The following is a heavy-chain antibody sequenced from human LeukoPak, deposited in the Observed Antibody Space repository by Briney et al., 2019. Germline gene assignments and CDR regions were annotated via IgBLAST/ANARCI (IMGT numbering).Heavy chain of an antibody. CDR2: INPNSGGT. D-gene: IGHD3-10*01. CDR3: ARVYYGSGNTDY. Sequence: ASMKVSCKASGYTFTGYYMHWVRQAPGQGLEWMGRINPNSGGTNYAQKFQGRVTMTRDTSISTAYMELSRLRPDDTAVYYCARVYYGSGNTDYWGQGTLVTVSS. V-gene: IGHV1-2*06. CDR1: GYTFTGYY. J-gene: IGHJ4*02.